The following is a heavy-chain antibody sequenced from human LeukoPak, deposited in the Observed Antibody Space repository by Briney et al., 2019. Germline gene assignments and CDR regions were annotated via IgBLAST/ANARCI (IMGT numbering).Heavy chain of an antibody. D-gene: IGHD5-18*01. CDR1: GFTFSNHW. J-gene: IGHJ4*02. V-gene: IGHV3-74*01. CDR2: INRGGSRT. CDR3: ARGGSDTAMAHDY. Sequence: PGGSLRLSCAASGFTFSNHWMHWVRQAPGKGLMWVSRINRGGSRTDYADSVKGRFTISRDDAENTLYLQLNSLRAEDTAVYFCARGGSDTAMAHDYWGQGILVTVSS.